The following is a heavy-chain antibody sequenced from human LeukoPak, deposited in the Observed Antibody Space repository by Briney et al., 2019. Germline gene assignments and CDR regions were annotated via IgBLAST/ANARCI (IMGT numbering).Heavy chain of an antibody. J-gene: IGHJ4*03. CDR2: INHRGDT. Sequence: SETLSLTCAVYGGSFSSYYWSWIRQSPGKGLEWIAEINHRGDTNYNPSVKSRVTISVDSSKNQFSLKVTSLTAADAAVYYCARGPTISETGYFDYWGQGTLVTVSS. V-gene: IGHV4-34*01. D-gene: IGHD1-1*01. CDR3: ARGPTISETGYFDY. CDR1: GGSFSSYY.